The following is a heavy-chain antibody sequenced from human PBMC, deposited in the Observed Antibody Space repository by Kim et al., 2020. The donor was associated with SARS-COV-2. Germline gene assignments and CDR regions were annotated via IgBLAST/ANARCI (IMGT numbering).Heavy chain of an antibody. CDR3: ARDPLKIPVPLGYYYYYGMDV. CDR2: IYYSGST. J-gene: IGHJ6*02. V-gene: IGHV4-31*03. Sequence: SETLSLTCTVSGGSISSGGYYWSWIRQHPGNGLEWIGYIYYSGSTYYNPSLKSRVTISVDTSKNQFSLKLSSVTAADMAVYYCARDPLKIPVPLGYYYYYGMDVWGQGTTVTVSS. CDR1: GGSISSGGYY.